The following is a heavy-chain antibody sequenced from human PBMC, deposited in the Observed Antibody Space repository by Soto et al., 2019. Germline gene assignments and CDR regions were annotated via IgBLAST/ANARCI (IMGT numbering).Heavy chain of an antibody. V-gene: IGHV3-74*01. CDR2: INSDGSST. D-gene: IGHD3-22*01. CDR1: GFTFSSYW. CDR3: ARTPRQWLLRSYYGMDV. Sequence: EVQLVESGGGLVQPGGSLRLSCAASGFTFSSYWMHWVRQAPGKGLVWVSRINSDGSSTSYADSVKGRFTISRDNAKNTLYLQMNSLRAEDTAVYYCARTPRQWLLRSYYGMDVWGQGTTVTVSS. J-gene: IGHJ6*02.